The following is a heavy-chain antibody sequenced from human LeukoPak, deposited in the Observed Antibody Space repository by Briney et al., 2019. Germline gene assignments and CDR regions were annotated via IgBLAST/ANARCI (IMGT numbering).Heavy chain of an antibody. CDR2: INHSGST. J-gene: IGHJ3*02. Sequence: SETLSLTCAVYGGSFSGYYWSWIRHPPGKGLEWIGEINHSGSTNYNPSLKSRVTISVDTSKNQFSLKLNSVTAADTAVYYCARHRIPAADDAFDIWGQGTMVTVSS. CDR3: ARHRIPAADDAFDI. V-gene: IGHV4-34*01. D-gene: IGHD6-13*01. CDR1: GGSFSGYY.